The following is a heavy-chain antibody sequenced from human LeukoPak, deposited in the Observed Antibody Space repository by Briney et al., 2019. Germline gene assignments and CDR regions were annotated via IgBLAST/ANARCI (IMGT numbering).Heavy chain of an antibody. CDR2: IGYDGSKK. J-gene: IGHJ4*02. CDR3: ARSDDYGDF. CDR1: GFTFSSYA. Sequence: PGGSLRLSCAASGFTFSSYAMHWVRQAPGKGLEWVAVIGYDGSKKYYADSVKGRFTISRDNSKNTLYLQMNSLRAEDTAVYYCARSDDYGDFWGQGTLVTVSS. V-gene: IGHV3-33*08.